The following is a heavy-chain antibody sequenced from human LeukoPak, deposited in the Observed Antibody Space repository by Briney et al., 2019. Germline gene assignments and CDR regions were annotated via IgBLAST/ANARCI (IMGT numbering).Heavy chain of an antibody. Sequence: SETLSLTCTVSGGSISSYYWSWIRQPPGKGLEWIGYIYYSGSTNYNPSLKSRVTISVDTSKNQFSLKLSSVTAADTAVYYCARFLEWFDYYYGMDVWGQGTTVSVSS. CDR3: ARFLEWFDYYYGMDV. CDR1: GGSISSYY. CDR2: IYYSGST. D-gene: IGHD3-3*01. J-gene: IGHJ6*02. V-gene: IGHV4-59*01.